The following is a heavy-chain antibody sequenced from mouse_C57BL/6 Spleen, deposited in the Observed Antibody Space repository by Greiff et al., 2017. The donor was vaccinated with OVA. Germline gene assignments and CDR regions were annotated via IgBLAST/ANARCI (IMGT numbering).Heavy chain of an antibody. CDR3: AREGLGRFYAMDY. CDR1: GYSFTGYY. Sequence: EVQLQQSGPELVKPGASVKISCKASGYSFTGYYMNWVKQSPEKSLEWIGEINPSTGGTTYNQKFKAKATLTVDKSSSTAYMQLKSLTSEDSAVYYCAREGLGRFYAMDYWGQGTSVTVSS. V-gene: IGHV1-42*01. J-gene: IGHJ4*01. CDR2: INPSTGGT. D-gene: IGHD4-1*01.